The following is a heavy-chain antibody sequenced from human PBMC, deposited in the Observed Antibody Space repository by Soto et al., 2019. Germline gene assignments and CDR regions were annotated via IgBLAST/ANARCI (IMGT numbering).Heavy chain of an antibody. D-gene: IGHD3-22*01. Sequence: QVQLQESGPGLVKTSETLSLTCTVSGGSISSYYWSWIRQPAGKGLELIGRIYTSGSTKYNPSLKFRGTMSVDTSKNQFALKLSSVTAADSAVYCCARSVFLTPDSSGWEDAFDIWGQGPMVTVSS. CDR3: ARSVFLTPDSSGWEDAFDI. CDR2: IYTSGST. CDR1: GGSISSYY. J-gene: IGHJ3*02. V-gene: IGHV4-4*07.